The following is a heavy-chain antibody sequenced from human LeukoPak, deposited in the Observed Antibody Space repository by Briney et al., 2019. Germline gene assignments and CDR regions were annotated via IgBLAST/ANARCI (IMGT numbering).Heavy chain of an antibody. CDR2: IWFDGSIK. CDR1: GFIFSSYG. Sequence: GGSLRLSCAASGFIFSSYGMHWVRQAPGKGLQWVAVIWFDGSIKYYADSLKGRFTISRDNSKNTLYLQMNSLKTEDTAVYYCTTDYMGYCSSTSCYARMGVIDYWGQGTLVTVSS. D-gene: IGHD2-2*01. V-gene: IGHV3-33*03. J-gene: IGHJ4*02. CDR3: TTDYMGYCSSTSCYARMGVIDY.